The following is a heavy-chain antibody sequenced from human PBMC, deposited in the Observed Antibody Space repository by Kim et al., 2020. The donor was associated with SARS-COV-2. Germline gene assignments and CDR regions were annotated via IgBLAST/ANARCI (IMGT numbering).Heavy chain of an antibody. CDR1: GYFFTDFY. D-gene: IGHD1-1*01. CDR3: TRGWTTIINLSLHN. V-gene: IGHV1-2*02. J-gene: IGHJ4*02. CDR2: INPNSGAT. Sequence: ASVKVSCKTSGYFFTDFYIHWVRQAPGQGLEWVAWINPNSGATGSAQKFQGRVTLTRDTSINTAYLELTSLTSDDTAVYFCTRGWTTIINLSLHNWGQGT.